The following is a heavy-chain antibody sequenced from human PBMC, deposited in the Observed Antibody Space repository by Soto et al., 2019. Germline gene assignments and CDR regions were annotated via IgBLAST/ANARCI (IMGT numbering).Heavy chain of an antibody. CDR3: ARLFPDDYSNYVDY. J-gene: IGHJ4*02. V-gene: IGHV4-39*01. Sequence: QLQLQESGPGLVKPSETLSLTCTVSGGSISSSSYYWGWIRQPPGKGLEWIGSIYYSGSTYYNPSLKSRVTISVDTSKNQFSLKLSSVTAADTAVYYCARLFPDDYSNYVDYWGQGTLVTVSS. CDR2: IYYSGST. CDR1: GGSISSSSYY. D-gene: IGHD4-4*01.